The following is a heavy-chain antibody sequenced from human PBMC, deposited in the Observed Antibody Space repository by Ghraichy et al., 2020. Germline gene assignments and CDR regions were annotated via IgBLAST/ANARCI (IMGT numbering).Heavy chain of an antibody. CDR2: ISYDGSNK. CDR3: ATSRPGGYCTNGVCYTVDY. CDR1: GFTFSSYG. V-gene: IGHV3-30*03. Sequence: GGSLRLSCAASGFTFSSYGMHWVRQAPGKGLEWVAVISYDGSNKYYADSVKGRFTISRDNSKNTLYLQMNSLRAEDTAVYYCATSRPGGYCTNGVCYTVDYWGQGTLVTVSS. D-gene: IGHD2-8*01. J-gene: IGHJ4*02.